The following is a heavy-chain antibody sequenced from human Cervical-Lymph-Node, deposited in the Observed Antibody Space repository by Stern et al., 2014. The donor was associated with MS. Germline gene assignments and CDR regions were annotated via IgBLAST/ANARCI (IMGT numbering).Heavy chain of an antibody. CDR1: GYSFTSHY. V-gene: IGHV1-46*01. CDR3: ASGTGSKRPTGNY. Sequence: QVQLGQSGAEVKKPGASVKVSCKASGYSFTSHYMHWLRQAPGQGLEWVGIINPSGDSASYAQKLQGRVTMTRDTSTSTVYMELSSLRSEDTAVYYCASGTGSKRPTGNYWGQGTLVTVSS. D-gene: IGHD3/OR15-3a*01. J-gene: IGHJ4*02. CDR2: INPSGDSA.